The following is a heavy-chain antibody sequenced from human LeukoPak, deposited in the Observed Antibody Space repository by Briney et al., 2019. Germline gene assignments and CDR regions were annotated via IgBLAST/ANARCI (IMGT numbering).Heavy chain of an antibody. CDR1: GYTFTGYY. CDR3: ARSPPGIAAAGTIDAFDI. Sequence: ASVKVSCKASGYTFTGYYMHWVRQAPGQGLEWMGWINPNSGGTNYAQKFQGRVTMTRDTSISTAYMELSRLRSDDTAVYYCARSPPGIAAAGTIDAFDIWGQGTMVTVSS. D-gene: IGHD6-13*01. V-gene: IGHV1-2*02. CDR2: INPNSGGT. J-gene: IGHJ3*02.